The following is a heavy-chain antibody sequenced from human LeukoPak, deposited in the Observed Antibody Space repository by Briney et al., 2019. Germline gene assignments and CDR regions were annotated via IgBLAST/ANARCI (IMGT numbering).Heavy chain of an antibody. V-gene: IGHV3-30-3*01. J-gene: IGHJ6*02. CDR1: GFTFSSYA. CDR3: ARVYYYYYGMDV. CDR2: ISYDGSNK. Sequence: GSLRLSCAASGFTFSSYAMHWVRQAPGKGLEWVAVISYDGSNKYYADSVKGRFTISRDNSKNTLYPQMNSLRAEDTAVYYCARVYYYYYGMDVWGQGTTVTVSS.